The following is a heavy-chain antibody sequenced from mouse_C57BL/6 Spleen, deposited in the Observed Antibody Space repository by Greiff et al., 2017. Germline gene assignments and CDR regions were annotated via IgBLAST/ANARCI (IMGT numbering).Heavy chain of an antibody. CDR2: INPNYGTT. J-gene: IGHJ3*01. Sequence: VQLQQSGPELVKPGASVKISCKASGYSFTDYNMNWVKQSNGKSLEWIGVINPNYGTTSYNQKFKGKATLTVDQSSSTAYMQLNSLTSEDSAVYDFASWGLGTGTGWFAYWGQGTLVTVSA. D-gene: IGHD4-1*01. CDR1: GYSFTDYN. V-gene: IGHV1-39*01. CDR3: ASWGLGTGTGWFAY.